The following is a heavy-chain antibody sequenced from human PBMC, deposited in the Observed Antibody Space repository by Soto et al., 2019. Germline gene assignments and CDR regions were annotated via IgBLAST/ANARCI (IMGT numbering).Heavy chain of an antibody. J-gene: IGHJ6*02. CDR2: IWYDGSKK. Sequence: VQVVESGGGVVQPGRSLRLSCAASGFTFSSFGMRWVRQAPGKGLEWVSLIWYDGSKKSYGDSVKGRFTISRDNSRNTVYLQMNSLRADDTAVYYCARDASYYSLWSGYYPSRNGMDVWGQGTTVTVSS. V-gene: IGHV3-33*01. CDR1: GFTFSSFG. D-gene: IGHD3-3*01. CDR3: ARDASYYSLWSGYYPSRNGMDV.